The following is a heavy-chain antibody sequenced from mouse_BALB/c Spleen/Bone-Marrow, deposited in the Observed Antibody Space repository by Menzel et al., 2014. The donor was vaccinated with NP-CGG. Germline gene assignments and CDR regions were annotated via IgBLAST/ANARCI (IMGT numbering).Heavy chain of an antibody. CDR3: ARGITTGYFDY. CDR2: INPGSGGT. J-gene: IGHJ2*01. CDR1: GYAFTNNL. V-gene: IGHV1-54*01. Sequence: VQLQQSGAELVRPGTSVKVSCKASGYAFTNNLIEWVKQRPGQGLEWIGVINPGSGGTNYNEKFKGKATLTADKSSSTAYMQLSSLTSDDSAVYFCARGITTGYFDYWGQGTTLTVSS. D-gene: IGHD1-1*01.